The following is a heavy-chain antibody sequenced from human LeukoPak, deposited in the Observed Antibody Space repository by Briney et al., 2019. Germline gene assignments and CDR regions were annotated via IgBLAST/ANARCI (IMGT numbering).Heavy chain of an antibody. CDR3: ARSSGYSSSGGLNWFDT. CDR2: IYYSGST. CDR1: RDSINTYF. D-gene: IGHD6-13*01. V-gene: IGHV4-59*05. J-gene: IGHJ5*02. Sequence: SETPSLTCTDSRDSINTYFWSWIRPPPGKGLEWIVSIYYSGSTYYNPSLKSRVTISVDTSKNQFSLKLSSVSAADTAVYYCARSSGYSSSGGLNWFDTWGEGTLVTVSS.